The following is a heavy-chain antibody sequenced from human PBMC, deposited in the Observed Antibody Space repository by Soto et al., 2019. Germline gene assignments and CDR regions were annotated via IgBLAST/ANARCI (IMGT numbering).Heavy chain of an antibody. V-gene: IGHV3-30*18. CDR2: MSSDGSNK. CDR3: AKDRGGYTGYDYRNFAMDV. J-gene: IGHJ6*02. CDR1: GFTFSSYG. Sequence: QMQLVESGGGVVQPGRSLRLSCVVSGFTFSSYGMHWVRQAPRKGLEWVAVMSSDGSNKYYADSVKGRFTISRDNSRNTLYLHMNSLRAEDSAVYYCAKDRGGYTGYDYRNFAMDVWGQGTTVAVSS. D-gene: IGHD5-12*01.